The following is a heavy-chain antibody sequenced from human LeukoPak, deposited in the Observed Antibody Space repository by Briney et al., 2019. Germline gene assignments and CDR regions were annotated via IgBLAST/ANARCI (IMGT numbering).Heavy chain of an antibody. CDR3: ARMGYYDSSGYYYVLPFDY. Sequence: SETLSLTCTVSGGSISSYYWSWIRQPSGKGLEWIGYIYYSGSTNYNPSLKSRVTISVDTSKNQFSLKLSSVTAADTAVYYCARMGYYDSSGYYYVLPFDYWGQGTLVTVSS. V-gene: IGHV4-59*08. J-gene: IGHJ4*02. CDR1: GGSISSYY. D-gene: IGHD3-22*01. CDR2: IYYSGST.